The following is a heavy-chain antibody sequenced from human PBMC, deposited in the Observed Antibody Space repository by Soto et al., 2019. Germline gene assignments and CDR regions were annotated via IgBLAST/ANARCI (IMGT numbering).Heavy chain of an antibody. CDR2: ISYDGSNK. J-gene: IGHJ4*02. D-gene: IGHD2-21*02. CDR3: AKGGRAYWGGDCRYYFDY. V-gene: IGHV3-30*18. Sequence: QVQLVESGGGVVQPGRSLRLSCAASRFTFSGYGMHWVRQAPGKGLEWVAGISYDGSNKFYADSVKGRFTISRDNSKNTLYLQMNSLRAEDTAVYYCAKGGRAYWGGDCRYYFDYWGQGTLVTVSS. CDR1: RFTFSGYG.